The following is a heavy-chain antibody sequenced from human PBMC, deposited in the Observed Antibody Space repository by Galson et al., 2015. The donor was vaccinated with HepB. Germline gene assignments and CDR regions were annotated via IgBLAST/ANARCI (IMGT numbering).Heavy chain of an antibody. CDR2: IYYSGST. J-gene: IGHJ4*02. Sequence: SETLSLTCTVSGGSISSSSSYWGWIRQPPGKGLEWIGSIYYSGSTYYNPSLKSRVTISVDTSKNQFSLKLSSVTAADTAVYYCARTYYYDSSGYYSGGDFDYWGQGTLVTVSS. CDR1: GGSISSSSSY. CDR3: ARTYYYDSSGYYSGGDFDY. D-gene: IGHD3-22*01. V-gene: IGHV4-39*07.